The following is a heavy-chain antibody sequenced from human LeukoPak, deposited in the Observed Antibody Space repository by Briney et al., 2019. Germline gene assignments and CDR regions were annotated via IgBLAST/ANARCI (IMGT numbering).Heavy chain of an antibody. CDR1: GYTFTSYG. CDR2: ISAYNGNT. CDR3: ARPPVVVAATNWFDP. D-gene: IGHD2-15*01. J-gene: IGHJ5*02. V-gene: IGHV1-18*01. Sequence: ASVKVSCKASGYTFTSYGISWMRQAPGQGLEWMGWISAYNGNTNYAQKLQGRVTMTTDTSTSTAYMELRSLRSDDTAVYYCARPPVVVAATNWFDPWGQGTLVTVSS.